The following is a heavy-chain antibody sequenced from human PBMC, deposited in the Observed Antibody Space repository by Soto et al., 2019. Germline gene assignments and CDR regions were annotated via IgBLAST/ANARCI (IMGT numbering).Heavy chain of an antibody. CDR3: GRGRLYGSSGYYSWFDS. J-gene: IGHJ5*01. Sequence: ASVKVSCKTSGYSFVTSGITWVRQAPGQGLEWMGWISAYDGNTNYAQMLQGRVTMTTDTPTSTAYMELRRLRSDDTAVYYCGRGRLYGSSGYYSWFDSCGKGTLVT. V-gene: IGHV1-18*01. CDR2: ISAYDGNT. D-gene: IGHD3-22*01. CDR1: GYSFVTSG.